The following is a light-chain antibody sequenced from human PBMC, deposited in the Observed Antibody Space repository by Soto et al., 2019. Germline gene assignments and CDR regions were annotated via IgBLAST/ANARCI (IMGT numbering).Light chain of an antibody. CDR3: QQRSNWPPIT. V-gene: IGKV3-11*01. CDR2: DAS. CDR1: QSVSSY. J-gene: IGKJ5*01. Sequence: LSCTSQSVSSYLAWYQQKPGQAPRLLIYDASNRATGIPARFSGSGSGTDFTLTISSLEPEDFAVYYCQQRSNWPPITFGQGTRLEIK.